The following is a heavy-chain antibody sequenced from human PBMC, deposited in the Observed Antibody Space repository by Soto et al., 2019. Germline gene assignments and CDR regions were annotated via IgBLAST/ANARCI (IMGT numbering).Heavy chain of an antibody. V-gene: IGHV3-30*18. J-gene: IGHJ4*01. CDR2: ISDDGKTQ. CDR3: VKGGYKTGWPPFDH. CDR1: RFRFSAYG. Sequence: QVKLVESGGAVVQSGRSLRLSYTASRFRFSAYGMHWVRQAPGKGLEWVALISDDGKTQFFTDSVEGRFTISRDNSRNTLYLQMNSLRPEDTAVYYCVKGGYKTGWPPFDHWGHGTRVTVSS. D-gene: IGHD6-19*01.